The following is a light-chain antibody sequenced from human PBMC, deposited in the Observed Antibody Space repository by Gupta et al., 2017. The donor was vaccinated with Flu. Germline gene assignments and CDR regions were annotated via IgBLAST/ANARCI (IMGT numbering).Light chain of an antibody. CDR1: QSLMYSNGYNY. CDR3: MQALQTPPT. CDR2: LGS. V-gene: IGKV2-28*01. J-gene: IGKJ3*01. Sequence: VTNPSPLSLPVTPGRPASISCRSSQSLMYSNGYNYLDWYLQKPGQSPQLLIYLGSNRDSGVPDRFSGSGSGTDFTLKISRVEAEDVGVYYCMQALQTPPTFGHGTKVDIK.